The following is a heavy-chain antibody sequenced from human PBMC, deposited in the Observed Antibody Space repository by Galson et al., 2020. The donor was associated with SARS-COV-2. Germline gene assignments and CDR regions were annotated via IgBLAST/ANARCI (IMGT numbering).Heavy chain of an antibody. CDR2: ISYDGSNK. V-gene: IGHV3-30*04. J-gene: IGHJ4*02. D-gene: IGHD3-22*01. CDR3: AREALMIVVVTTFDY. CDR1: GFTFSSYA. Sequence: GESLKISCAASGFTFSSYAMHWVRQAPGKGLEWVAVISYDGSNKYYADSVKGRFTISRDNSKNTLYLQMNSLRAEDTAVYYCAREALMIVVVTTFDYWGQGTLVTVSS.